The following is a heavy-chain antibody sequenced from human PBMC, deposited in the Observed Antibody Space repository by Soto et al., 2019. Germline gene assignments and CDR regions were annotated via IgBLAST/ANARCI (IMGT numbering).Heavy chain of an antibody. D-gene: IGHD2-8*01. CDR2: ISGSGVGT. CDR1: GFTFSSYD. CDR3: AKEDDAWTNGYFDL. J-gene: IGHJ3*01. Sequence: EVQLLESGGGLVQPGGTLRLSCAASGFTFSSYDMSWVRQAPGKGLEWVSAISGSGVGTFYAESVKGRFTISIDNSKNTLYVQMNSLRVEDTAIYYCAKEDDAWTNGYFDLWGQGTMVTVSS. V-gene: IGHV3-23*01.